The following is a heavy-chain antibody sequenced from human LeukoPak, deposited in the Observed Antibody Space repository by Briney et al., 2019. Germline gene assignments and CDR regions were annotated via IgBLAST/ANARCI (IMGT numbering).Heavy chain of an antibody. J-gene: IGHJ4*02. D-gene: IGHD6-19*01. CDR1: GGSISSYY. V-gene: IGHV4-59*08. Sequence: SETLSLTCTVSGGSISSYYWSWIRQPPGKGLEWIGYIYYSGSTNYNPSLKSRVTISVDTSKNQFSLKLSSVTAADTAVYYCARLASSGGRWGQGTLVTVSS. CDR3: ARLASSGGR. CDR2: IYYSGST.